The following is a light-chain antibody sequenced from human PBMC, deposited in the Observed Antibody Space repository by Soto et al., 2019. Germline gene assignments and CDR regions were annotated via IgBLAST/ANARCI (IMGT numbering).Light chain of an antibody. J-gene: IGLJ1*01. CDR3: NSYSSTSFYV. CDR2: QVT. CDR1: GSDIATFNY. V-gene: IGLV2-14*01. Sequence: QSALAQPASMSGSPGQSITISCTGSGSDIATFNYVSWYQQYPGKAPKLLIYQVTSRASGVSHRFSGSKSGNTAALTISGLQPEDAAEYYCNSYSSTSFYVFGTGTKVTVL.